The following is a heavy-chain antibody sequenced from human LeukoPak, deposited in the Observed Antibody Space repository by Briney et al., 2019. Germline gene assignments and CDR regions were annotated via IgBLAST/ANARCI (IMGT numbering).Heavy chain of an antibody. J-gene: IGHJ5*02. V-gene: IGHV1-18*01. CDR1: GYMFTIYG. D-gene: IGHD3-10*01. CDR2: ISAYNGNT. CDR3: ARDPYYYGSGSYPTNWFDP. Sequence: ASVKVSCKASGYMFTIYGISWVRQAPGQGLEWMGWISAYNGNTNYAQKLQGRVTMTTDTSTSTAYMELRSLRSDDTAVYYCARDPYYYGSGSYPTNWFDPWGQGTLVTVSS.